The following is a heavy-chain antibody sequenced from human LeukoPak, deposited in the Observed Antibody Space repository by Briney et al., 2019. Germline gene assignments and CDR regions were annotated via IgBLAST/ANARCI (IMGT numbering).Heavy chain of an antibody. CDR1: GFTFSSYG. CDR3: AKDPMGATNEYFQH. Sequence: GGTLRLSCAASGFTFSSYGMSWVRQAPGKGLEWVSGIRSSGDSTYYADSVKGRFTISRDNSKNTLYLQMNSLRAEDTAVYYCAKDPMGATNEYFQHWGQRTLVTVSS. D-gene: IGHD1-26*01. J-gene: IGHJ1*01. CDR2: IRSSGDST. V-gene: IGHV3-23*01.